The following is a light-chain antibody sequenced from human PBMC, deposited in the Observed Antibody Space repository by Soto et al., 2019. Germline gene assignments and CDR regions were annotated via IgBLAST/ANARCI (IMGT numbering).Light chain of an antibody. CDR2: DAS. CDR3: QQSYSTPCT. J-gene: IGKJ3*01. Sequence: DIQMTQSPSTPSASVGDRVTITCRASQSISNLLAWYQQKPGQAPKLLIYDASSLESGVPSRFSGSGSGTDFTLTISSLQPEDFATYYCQQSYSTPCTFGPGTKVDIK. V-gene: IGKV1-39*01. CDR1: QSISNL.